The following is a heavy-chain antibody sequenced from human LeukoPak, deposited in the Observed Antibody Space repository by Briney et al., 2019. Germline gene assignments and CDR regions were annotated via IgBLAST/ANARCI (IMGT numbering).Heavy chain of an antibody. CDR1: GGSISSSNW. D-gene: IGHD6-13*01. CDR3: ARGHSSSWSPLDY. V-gene: IGHV4-4*02. Sequence: SQTLSLTCTVSGGSISSSNWWSWVRQPPGKGLEWIGEIYHSGSTNYNPSLKSRVTISVDKSKNQFSLKLSSVTAADTAVYYCARGHSSSWSPLDYWGQGTLVTVSS. CDR2: IYHSGST. J-gene: IGHJ4*02.